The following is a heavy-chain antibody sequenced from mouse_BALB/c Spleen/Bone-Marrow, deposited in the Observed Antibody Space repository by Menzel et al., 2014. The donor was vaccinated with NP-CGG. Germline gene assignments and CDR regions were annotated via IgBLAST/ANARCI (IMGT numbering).Heavy chain of an antibody. J-gene: IGHJ3*01. CDR3: ARDMITTRGFAY. Sequence: EVKLVESGGGLVQPGGSLKFSCAASGFTFSSYGMSWVRQTPDKRLELVATINSNGGSTYYPDSVKGRFTISRDNAKNTLYLQMSSLKPEDTAMYYCARDMITTRGFAYWGQGTLVTVSA. CDR1: GFTFSSYG. CDR2: INSNGGST. D-gene: IGHD2-4*01. V-gene: IGHV5-6-3*01.